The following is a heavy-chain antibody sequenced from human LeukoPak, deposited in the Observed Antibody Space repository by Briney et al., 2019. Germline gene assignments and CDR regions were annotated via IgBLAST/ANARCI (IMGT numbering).Heavy chain of an antibody. D-gene: IGHD1-14*01. CDR1: GFTVISNY. CDR3: ARTHPTGYFDY. Sequence: GESLRLSCAASGFTVISNYMSWVRQAPGKGLECVSVIHDGGITYYADSVKGRFTISRDNSKNTVYLQMNSLRAGDTAVYYCARTHPTGYFDYWGQGTLVTVSS. V-gene: IGHV3-53*01. CDR2: IHDGGIT. J-gene: IGHJ4*02.